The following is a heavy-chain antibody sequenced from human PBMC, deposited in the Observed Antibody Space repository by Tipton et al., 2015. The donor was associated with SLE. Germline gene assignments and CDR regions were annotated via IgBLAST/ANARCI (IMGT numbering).Heavy chain of an antibody. CDR1: GGSISSHY. V-gene: IGHV4-59*11. CDR3: AREWGDAFDI. D-gene: IGHD3-16*01. J-gene: IGHJ3*02. CDR2: IYYSGST. Sequence: TLSLTCTVSGGSISSHYWSWIRQPPGKGLEWIGYIYYSGSTYYNPSLKSRVTISVDTSKNQFSLKLSSVTAADTAVYYCAREWGDAFDIWGQGTMVTVSS.